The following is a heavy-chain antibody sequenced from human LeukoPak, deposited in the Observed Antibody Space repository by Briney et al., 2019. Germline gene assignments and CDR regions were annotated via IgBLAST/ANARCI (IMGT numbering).Heavy chain of an antibody. D-gene: IGHD5-18*01. CDR2: ISSSGSTI. V-gene: IGHV3-48*03. CDR3: ARGGYSYGIGDY. CDR1: GFTFSSYE. J-gene: IGHJ4*02. Sequence: GGSLRLSCAASGFTFSSYEMNWVRQAPGKGLEWVSYISSSGSTIYYADSVKGRFTTSRDNAKNSLYLQMNSLRAEDTAVYYCARGGYSYGIGDYWGQGTLVTVSS.